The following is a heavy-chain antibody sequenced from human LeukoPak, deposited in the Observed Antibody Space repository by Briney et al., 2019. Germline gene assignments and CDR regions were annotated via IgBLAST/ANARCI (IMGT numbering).Heavy chain of an antibody. CDR3: ARDKPTAVPFDY. Sequence: GGSLRLSCAASGFTFSSYTMNWVRQAPGTGLEWVSSISSSSSYIFSADSVKGRFTISRDNAKNSMYLQMNSLRAEDTAVYYCARDKPTAVPFDYWGQGTLVTVSS. CDR2: ISSSSSYI. CDR1: GFTFSSYT. J-gene: IGHJ4*02. D-gene: IGHD2-2*01. V-gene: IGHV3-21*01.